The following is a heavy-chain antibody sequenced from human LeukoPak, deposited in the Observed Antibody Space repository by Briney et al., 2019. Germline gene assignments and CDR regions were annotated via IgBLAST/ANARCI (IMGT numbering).Heavy chain of an antibody. Sequence: SGTLSLTCTVSGDSISGDYWSWIRQSPGKGLERIGYFHHTAGTRYNPSLQSRVTISIDTSRNHFSLKLNSLSAADTAVYFCARLLDYDSSGDPDTFDIWGQGTMVTVSS. CDR3: ARLLDYDSSGDPDTFDI. D-gene: IGHD3-22*01. CDR1: GDSISGDY. V-gene: IGHV4-59*08. J-gene: IGHJ3*02. CDR2: FHHTAGT.